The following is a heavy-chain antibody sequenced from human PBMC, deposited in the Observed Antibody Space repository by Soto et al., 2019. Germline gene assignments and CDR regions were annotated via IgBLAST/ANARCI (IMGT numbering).Heavy chain of an antibody. J-gene: IGHJ6*02. CDR2: INPSGGST. D-gene: IGHD3-22*01. Sequence: ASVKVSCKASGYTFTSYYMHWVRQAPGQGLEWMGIINPSGGSTSYAQKFQGRVTMTRDTSTSTVYMELSSLRSEDTAVYYCARDLTYYDSSGHGPYGMDVWGQGTTVTVSS. V-gene: IGHV1-46*01. CDR1: GYTFTSYY. CDR3: ARDLTYYDSSGHGPYGMDV.